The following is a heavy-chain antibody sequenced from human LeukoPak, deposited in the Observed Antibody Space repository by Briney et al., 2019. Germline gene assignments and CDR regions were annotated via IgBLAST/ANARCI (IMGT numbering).Heavy chain of an antibody. CDR2: IYPGDSDT. CDR3: ASLRRREYDAFDI. D-gene: IGHD3-10*01. CDR1: GYSFTSYW. Sequence: GESLKISCKASGYSFTSYWIGWVRQMPGKGLEWMGIIYPGDSDTRYSPSFQGQVTISADKSISTAYLQWSSLKASDTAMYYCASLRRREYDAFDIWGQGTMVTVSS. V-gene: IGHV5-51*01. J-gene: IGHJ3*02.